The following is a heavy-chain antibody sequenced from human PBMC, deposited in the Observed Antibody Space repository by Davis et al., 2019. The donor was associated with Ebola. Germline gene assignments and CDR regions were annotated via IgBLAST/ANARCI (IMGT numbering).Heavy chain of an antibody. D-gene: IGHD4-17*01. V-gene: IGHV4-34*01. Sequence: PSETLSLTCAVYGGSFSGYYWSWIRQPPGKGLEWIGEINHSGSTNYNPSLKSRVTISVDTSKNQFSLKLSSVTAADTAVYYCAKHDYGDYLDYWGQGTLVTVSS. CDR3: AKHDYGDYLDY. CDR1: GGSFSGYY. CDR2: INHSGST. J-gene: IGHJ4*02.